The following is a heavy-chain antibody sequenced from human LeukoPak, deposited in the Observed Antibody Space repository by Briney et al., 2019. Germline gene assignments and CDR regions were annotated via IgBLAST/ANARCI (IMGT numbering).Heavy chain of an antibody. CDR3: AKAMTTVTTPYYYGMDV. V-gene: IGHV3-23*01. J-gene: IGHJ6*02. CDR2: IRGSGGST. D-gene: IGHD4-4*01. Sequence: PGGSLRLSCAASGFTFSSYAMSWVRQAPGKGLEWVSAIRGSGGSTYYADSVKGRFTISRDNSKNTLYLQMNSLRAEDTAVYYCAKAMTTVTTPYYYGMDVWGQGTTVTVSS. CDR1: GFTFSSYA.